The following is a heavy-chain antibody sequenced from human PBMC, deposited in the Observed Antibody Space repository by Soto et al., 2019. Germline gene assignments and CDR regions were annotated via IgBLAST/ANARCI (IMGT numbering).Heavy chain of an antibody. CDR2: ISTSGST. J-gene: IGHJ4*02. Sequence: PSETLSLTCTVSGGSVSSSSYYWSWIRQPPGKGLDWIGYISTSGSTNHDPSLKSRVTVSVDTSKNQFSLKLSSVTAADTAVYYCATIGIVGATSVDYWGQGALVTVSS. CDR3: ATIGIVGATSVDY. CDR1: GGSVSSSSYY. D-gene: IGHD1-26*01. V-gene: IGHV4-61*01.